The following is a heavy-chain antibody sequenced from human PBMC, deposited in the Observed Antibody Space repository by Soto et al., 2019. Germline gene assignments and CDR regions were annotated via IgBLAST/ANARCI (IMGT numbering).Heavy chain of an antibody. CDR3: ARESGGATATLDYYYFYMDV. Sequence: QVQLVQSGAEVRKPGASVTVSCRTSGDTFSDYYIHWVRQAPGQGLEWMGWINPNSGATNYAQKFRGWVTMTRETSIRTVYMQLSRLRSDDTAVYYCARESGGATATLDYYYFYMDVWGKGTTVTVSS. D-gene: IGHD5-12*01. V-gene: IGHV1-2*04. CDR1: GDTFSDYY. J-gene: IGHJ6*03. CDR2: INPNSGAT.